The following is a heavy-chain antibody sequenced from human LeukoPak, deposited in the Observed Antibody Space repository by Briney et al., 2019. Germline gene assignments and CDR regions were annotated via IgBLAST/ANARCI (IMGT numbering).Heavy chain of an antibody. CDR2: IYYSGST. CDR3: ARGRTAVAGPGAFDI. V-gene: IGHV4-59*01. J-gene: IGHJ3*02. D-gene: IGHD6-19*01. Sequence: SETLSLTCTVSGGCISSYYWSWIRQPPGKGLEWIGYIYYSGSTNYNPSLKSRVTISVDTSKNQFSLKLSSVTAADTAVYYCARGRTAVAGPGAFDIWGQGTMVTVSS. CDR1: GGCISSYY.